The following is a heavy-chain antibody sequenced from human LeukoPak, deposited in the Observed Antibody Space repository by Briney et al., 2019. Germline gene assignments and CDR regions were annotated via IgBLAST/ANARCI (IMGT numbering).Heavy chain of an antibody. V-gene: IGHV4-39*07. CDR2: IYYSGST. Sequence: SETLSLTCTVSGGSISTSSYYWGWIRQPPGKGLECIGNIYYSGSTYYNPSLKSRVTISVDTSKNQFSLKLSSVTAADTAVYYCARDRPSRNRWLPMVDLWGRGTLVTVSS. CDR1: GGSISTSSYY. CDR3: ARDRPSRNRWLPMVDL. D-gene: IGHD5-24*01. J-gene: IGHJ2*01.